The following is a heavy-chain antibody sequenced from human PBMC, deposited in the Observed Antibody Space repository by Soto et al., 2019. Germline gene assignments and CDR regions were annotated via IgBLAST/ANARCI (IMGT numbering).Heavy chain of an antibody. Sequence: PSETLSLTCIVSGGSISNFYWSWIRQPPGKGLEWIGYVYYTGSTSYNPSLKRRVTFSADSSRGQFSLRLNSVTAADTAVYYCARTVLGPDLLADSFVDYYYYMDVWGQGTTVTVSS. CDR2: VYYTGST. D-gene: IGHD3-9*01. J-gene: IGHJ6*03. CDR3: ARTVLGPDLLADSFVDYYYYMDV. V-gene: IGHV4-59*08. CDR1: GGSISNFY.